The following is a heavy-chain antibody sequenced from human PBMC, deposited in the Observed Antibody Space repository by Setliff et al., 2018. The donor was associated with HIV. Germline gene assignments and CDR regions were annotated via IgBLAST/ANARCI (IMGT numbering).Heavy chain of an antibody. V-gene: IGHV4-4*09. CDR2: IYSTDTT. D-gene: IGHD2-15*01. Sequence: PSETLSLTCTVSAVSLGGYSWSWIRQSPGKGLEWIGSIYSTDTTNHNPSLESRVTMSLDTPKNQFSLNLNAVTATDTAVYYCARGLPLRDGFNHRALDIWGHGTRVTVSS. J-gene: IGHJ3*02. CDR3: ARGLPLRDGFNHRALDI. CDR1: AVSLGGYS.